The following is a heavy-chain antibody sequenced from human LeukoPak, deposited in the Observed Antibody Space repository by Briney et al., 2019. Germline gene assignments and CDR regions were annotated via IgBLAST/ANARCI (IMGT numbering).Heavy chain of an antibody. V-gene: IGHV1-69*06. CDR2: IIPIFGTA. Sequence: SVKVSCKASGGTFSSYAISWVRQAPGQGLEWMGGIIPIFGTANYAQKFQGRVTITADKSTSTAYMELSSLRSEDTAVYYCARVPVVPAAIGLWYFYLWGRGTVVTVSS. CDR1: GGTFSSYA. CDR3: ARVPVVPAAIGLWYFYL. D-gene: IGHD2-2*02. J-gene: IGHJ2*01.